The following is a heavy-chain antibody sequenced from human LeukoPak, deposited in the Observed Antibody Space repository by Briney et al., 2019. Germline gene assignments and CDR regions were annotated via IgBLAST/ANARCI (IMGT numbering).Heavy chain of an antibody. D-gene: IGHD4-17*01. V-gene: IGHV3-23*01. Sequence: GGSLRLSCAASGFTFSSYAMSWVRQAPGKGLEWVPAISGSGGSTYYADSVKGRFTISRDNSKNTLYLQMNSLRAEDTAVYYCAKDSDGDYGEYVYWGQGTLVTVSS. CDR2: ISGSGGST. J-gene: IGHJ4*02. CDR1: GFTFSSYA. CDR3: AKDSDGDYGEYVY.